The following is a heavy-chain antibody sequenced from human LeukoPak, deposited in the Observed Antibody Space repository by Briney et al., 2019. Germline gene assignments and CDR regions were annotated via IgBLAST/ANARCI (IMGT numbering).Heavy chain of an antibody. CDR2: INHSGST. J-gene: IGHJ4*02. V-gene: IGHV4-34*01. Sequence: SETLSLTCTVSGGPISNYYWSWIRQPPGKGLEWIGEINHSGSTNYNPSLKSRVTISVDTSKDQFSLKLGSVTAADTAVYYCARVGWELLKPLGFDYWGQGTLVTVSS. D-gene: IGHD1-26*01. CDR1: GGPISNYY. CDR3: ARVGWELLKPLGFDY.